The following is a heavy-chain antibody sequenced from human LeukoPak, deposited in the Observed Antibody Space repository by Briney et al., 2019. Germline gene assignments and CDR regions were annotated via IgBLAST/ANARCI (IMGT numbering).Heavy chain of an antibody. CDR2: IRPYNGNT. V-gene: IGHV1-18*01. J-gene: IGHJ6*02. CDR3: ARDPNLSWDPYDKSGHRLYYYGMDV. D-gene: IGHD3-22*01. CDR1: GYSFTSYG. Sequence: ASVKASCKASGYSFTSYGVSWVRQAPGQGLKWRGWIRPYNGNTNYAQKRHGRVTLTTDTSTTTAYMELRSLRSDDTAVYYCARDPNLSWDPYDKSGHRLYYYGMDVWGPGTTVTVSS.